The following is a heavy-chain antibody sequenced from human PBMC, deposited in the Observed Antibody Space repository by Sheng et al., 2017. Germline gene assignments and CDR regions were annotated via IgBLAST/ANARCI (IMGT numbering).Heavy chain of an antibody. J-gene: IGHJ6*03. CDR2: IDMSGSNT. CDR1: GFTLSSYS. V-gene: IGHV3-21*01. D-gene: IGHD6-13*01. CDR3: ARVGSNYYYYMDV. Sequence: EVQVVQSGGGLVKPGGSLRLSCAASGFTLSSYSMSWVRQAPGKGLEWISSIDMSGSNTYYADSVTGRFTISRDSAKTSLFLQMNSLGAGDTAVYYCARVGSNYYYYMDVWGQGTTVTVSS.